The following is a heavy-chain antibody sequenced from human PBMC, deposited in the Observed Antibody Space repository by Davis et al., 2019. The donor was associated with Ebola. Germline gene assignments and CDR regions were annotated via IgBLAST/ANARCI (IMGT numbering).Heavy chain of an antibody. J-gene: IGHJ3*02. CDR3: ARDSGSGWYRASDAFDI. V-gene: IGHV4-39*02. CDR2: IYDSGRT. Sequence: MPSETLSLTCTVSGGSISSGDYYWSWIRQSPGKGLEWMGTIYDSGRTYYNPSLKSRVTISVDTSKNQFSLKLSSVTAADTAVYYCARDSGSGWYRASDAFDIWGQGTMVTVSS. CDR1: GGSISSGDYY. D-gene: IGHD6-19*01.